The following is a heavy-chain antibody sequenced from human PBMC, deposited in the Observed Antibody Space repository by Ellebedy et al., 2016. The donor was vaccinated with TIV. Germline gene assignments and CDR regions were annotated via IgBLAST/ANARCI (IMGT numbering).Heavy chain of an antibody. J-gene: IGHJ4*02. CDR3: ARLGDLDF. Sequence: MPSETLSLTCTVSGDSINRGPYYWDWIRQSPVKGLEWIGSVNYNGNTYYNACLKSRVTISVGRTKTQFSLEVTSVTAADTSVYYCARLGDLDFWGQGILVTVSS. CDR2: VNYNGNT. V-gene: IGHV4-39*01. CDR1: GDSINRGPYY.